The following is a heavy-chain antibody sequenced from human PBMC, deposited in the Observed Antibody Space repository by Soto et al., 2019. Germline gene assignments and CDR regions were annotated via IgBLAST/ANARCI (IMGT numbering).Heavy chain of an antibody. Sequence: ASVKVSCKASGYTFTSYGISWVRQALGQGLEWMGWISAYNGNTNYAQKLQGRVTMTTDTSTSTAYMELRSLRSDDTAVYYSARDAGIAAHIHFDYWGQGTLVTVSS. D-gene: IGHD6-13*01. CDR2: ISAYNGNT. J-gene: IGHJ4*02. CDR1: GYTFTSYG. CDR3: ARDAGIAAHIHFDY. V-gene: IGHV1-18*04.